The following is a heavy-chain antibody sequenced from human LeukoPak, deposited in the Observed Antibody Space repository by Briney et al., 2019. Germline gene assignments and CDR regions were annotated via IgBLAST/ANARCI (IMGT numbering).Heavy chain of an antibody. CDR3: TTRSPARYCSDGACYSSADY. CDR2: IRSKADGGTP. J-gene: IGHJ4*02. V-gene: IGHV3-15*07. CDR1: GFTFSTYS. D-gene: IGHD2-15*01. Sequence: GGSLRLSCAASGFTFSTYSMNWVRQAPGKGLEWVGHIRSKADGGTPDYIAPVKGRFTISRDDSIDTLYLQMNSLNTEDTAMYYCTTRSPARYCSDGACYSSADYWGQGTLVTVSS.